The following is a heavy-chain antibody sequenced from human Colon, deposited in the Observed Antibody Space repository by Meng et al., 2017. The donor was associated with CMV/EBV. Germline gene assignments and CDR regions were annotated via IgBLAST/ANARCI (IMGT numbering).Heavy chain of an antibody. Sequence: GESLKISCAASAMNFRTYEMNWVRQKPGQGLEWISYISGTVNAIHYADSVKGRFTISRDNAKNSLYLQLNSLRVEDTAVYYCARDGLTMVRGSDVYYYYYGMDVWGQGTTVTVSS. CDR1: AMNFRTYE. CDR3: ARDGLTMVRGSDVYYYYYGMDV. D-gene: IGHD3-10*01. V-gene: IGHV3-48*03. CDR2: ISGTVNAI. J-gene: IGHJ6*02.